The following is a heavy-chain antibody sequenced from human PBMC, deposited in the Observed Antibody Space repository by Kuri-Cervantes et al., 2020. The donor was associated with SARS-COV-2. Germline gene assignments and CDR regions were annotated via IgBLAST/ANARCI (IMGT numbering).Heavy chain of an antibody. CDR1: GGSISSSSYY. J-gene: IGHJ6*03. Sequence: GSLRLSCTVSGGSISSSSYYWGWIRQPPGKGLEWIGGLYYSGSTYHNPSLKNRVTITVDTAKNQFSLKLSSVTSADTAVYYCARQGGIRIFGVVYSPHYYYYMDVWGKGTTVTVSS. V-gene: IGHV4-39*01. CDR2: LYYSGST. CDR3: ARQGGIRIFGVVYSPHYYYYMDV. D-gene: IGHD3-3*01.